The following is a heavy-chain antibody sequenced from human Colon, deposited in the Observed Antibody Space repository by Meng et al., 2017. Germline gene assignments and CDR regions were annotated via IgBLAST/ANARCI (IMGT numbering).Heavy chain of an antibody. CDR2: MSDSGTT. CDR3: ARDTLYGTDY. CDR1: GGSIKSGGYH. J-gene: IGHJ4*02. Sequence: QVHLHESGPGLVRTSDALSLVCTVSGGSIKSGGYHWSWVRQHPGKGLEYIGFMSDSGTTDYNPSLRSRVSISEIGSSKNQFSLTLRSVTAADTATYFCARDTLYGTDYWGQGVLVTVSS. D-gene: IGHD4-17*01. V-gene: IGHV4-31*03.